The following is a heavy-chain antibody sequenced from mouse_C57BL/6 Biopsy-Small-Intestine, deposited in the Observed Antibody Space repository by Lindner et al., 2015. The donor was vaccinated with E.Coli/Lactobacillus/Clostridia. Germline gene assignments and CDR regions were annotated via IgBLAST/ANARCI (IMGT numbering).Heavy chain of an antibody. Sequence: VQLQESGSGLVRPGASVKLSCTASGFNIKDYYIHWVKQRPEQGLEWIGRIDPDNGDTEYAPKFQGQATMTADTSSNTAYLQFSSLTSEDTAVYHCTRSSSYGWLAYWGQGTLVTVSA. V-gene: IGHV14-1*01. CDR2: IDPDNGDT. CDR3: TRSSSYGWLAY. J-gene: IGHJ3*01. D-gene: IGHD1-1*01. CDR1: GFNIKDYY.